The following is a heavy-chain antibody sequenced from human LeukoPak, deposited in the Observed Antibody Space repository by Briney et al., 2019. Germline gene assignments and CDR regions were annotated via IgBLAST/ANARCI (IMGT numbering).Heavy chain of an antibody. CDR2: IRTKPNHYAT. V-gene: IGHV3-73*01. Sequence: PGGSLRLSCAASGFTFSGSAMHWVRQASGKGLEWVGRIRTKPNHYATEYVASVKGRFTISRDDSKNTVYLQMNNLKTEDTAVYYCFVSDYVDRNSPIDHWGQGTLVTVSS. CDR3: FVSDYVDRNSPIDH. CDR1: GFTFSGSA. J-gene: IGHJ4*02. D-gene: IGHD4-17*01.